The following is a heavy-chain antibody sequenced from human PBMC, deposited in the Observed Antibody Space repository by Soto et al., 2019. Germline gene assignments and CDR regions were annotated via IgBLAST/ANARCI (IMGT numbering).Heavy chain of an antibody. D-gene: IGHD4-17*01. CDR2: IKGDGSVT. V-gene: IGHV3-7*03. CDR3: ARDPYGDYAFDI. CDR1: GFTFSNFW. Sequence: EVQLVASGGGLAQPGGSLRLSCAASGFTFSNFWMSWARQAPGKGLEWVANIKGDGSVTQYVASVEGRFTISRDNAKYSLYLQMNSLRVEDTALYYCARDPYGDYAFDIWGQGTMVTVSS. J-gene: IGHJ3*02.